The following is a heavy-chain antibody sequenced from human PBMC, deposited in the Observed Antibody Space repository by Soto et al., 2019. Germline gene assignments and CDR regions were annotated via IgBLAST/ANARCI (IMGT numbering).Heavy chain of an antibody. J-gene: IGHJ6*01. CDR2: IYTSGST. V-gene: IGHV4-4*07. D-gene: IGHD3-9*01. Sequence: SETLSLTCTVSGGSISSYYWSCIRQPAGKGLEWIGRIYTSGSTNYNPSLKSRVTMSVDTSKNQFSLKLSSVTAADTAVYYCARGLVTQKDYYYGMDVWGQGTKVTVSS. CDR3: ARGLVTQKDYYYGMDV. CDR1: GGSISSYY.